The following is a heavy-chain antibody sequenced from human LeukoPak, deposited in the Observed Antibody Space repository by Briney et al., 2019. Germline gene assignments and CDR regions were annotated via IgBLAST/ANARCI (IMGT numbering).Heavy chain of an antibody. V-gene: IGHV3-11*04. CDR2: ISSSGSTI. Sequence: GGSLRLSCAASGFTFSDYYMSWIRQAPGKGLEWVSYISSSGSTIYYADSVKGRFTISRDNAKNSLYLQMNSLRAEDTAVYYCARVYYCDSSGYPPPPDYWGQGTLVTVSS. D-gene: IGHD3-22*01. CDR3: ARVYYCDSSGYPPPPDY. J-gene: IGHJ4*02. CDR1: GFTFSDYY.